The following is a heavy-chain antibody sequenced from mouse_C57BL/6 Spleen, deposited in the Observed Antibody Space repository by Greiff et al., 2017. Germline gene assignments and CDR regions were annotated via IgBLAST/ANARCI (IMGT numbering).Heavy chain of an antibody. CDR2: IHPNSGST. CDR3: ARQHLYYAMDY. J-gene: IGHJ4*01. Sequence: VKLQQPGAELVKPGDSVKMSCKASGYTFTSYWMHWVEQTPGQGLEWIGMIHPNSGSTNYNEKFKSKATHTVDNSSRKAYMQHSSLTSEDSAVYYCARQHLYYAMDYWGQGTSVTVSS. V-gene: IGHV1-64*01. CDR1: GYTFTSYW.